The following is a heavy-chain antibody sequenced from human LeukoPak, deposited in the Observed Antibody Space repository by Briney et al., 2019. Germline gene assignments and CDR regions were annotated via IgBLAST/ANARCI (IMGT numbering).Heavy chain of an antibody. J-gene: IGHJ6*03. D-gene: IGHD4-17*01. CDR3: ARTYGDHGTTYYYYYMDV. Sequence: SETLSLTCAVSGYSVGSGYYWAWIRQPPGQGLEWIGSIYRTGSTYYNPSLRSRVTLSLDTSYNQLSLRLRSVTAADTATYFCARTYGDHGTTYYYYYMDVWGQGTTVTVSS. CDR1: GYSVGSGYY. V-gene: IGHV4-38-2*01. CDR2: IYRTGST.